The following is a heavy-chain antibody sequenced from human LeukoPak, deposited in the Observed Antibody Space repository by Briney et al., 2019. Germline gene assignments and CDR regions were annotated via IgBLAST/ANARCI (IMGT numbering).Heavy chain of an antibody. J-gene: IGHJ4*02. V-gene: IGHV1-8*01. Sequence: ASVKVSCNASAYTFTSYDINWVRQATGQGLEWMGWMNPNSGNTGYAQKFQGRVTMTRNTSISTAYMELSSLRSEDTAVYYCARGRWLRFVDYWGQGTLVTVST. CDR2: MNPNSGNT. CDR3: ARGRWLRFVDY. CDR1: AYTFTSYD. D-gene: IGHD5-12*01.